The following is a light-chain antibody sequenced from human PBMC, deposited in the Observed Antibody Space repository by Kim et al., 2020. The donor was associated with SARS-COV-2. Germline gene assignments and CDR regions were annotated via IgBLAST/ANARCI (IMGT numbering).Light chain of an antibody. CDR3: QQFHNWPLYS. V-gene: IGKV3-15*01. J-gene: IGKJ2*03. CDR2: GAS. Sequence: VSPGESASLSCRASQSLRSNLAWYQQKPGQAPRLLIYGASTRAPNIPARFSGSGSGTEFTLTISSLQSEDFAVYYCQQFHNWPLYSFGQGTKLEI. CDR1: QSLRSN.